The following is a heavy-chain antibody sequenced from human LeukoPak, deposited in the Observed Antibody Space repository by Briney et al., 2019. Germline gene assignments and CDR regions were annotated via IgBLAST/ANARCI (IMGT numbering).Heavy chain of an antibody. CDR3: ARDPYYYDSSGPAGGYFDY. CDR1: GGSISSGSYY. J-gene: IGHJ4*02. D-gene: IGHD3-22*01. V-gene: IGHV4-61*02. Sequence: PSETLSLTCTVSGGSISSGSYYWSWLRQPAGTGLEWIGRIYTSGSTNYNPSLKSRVTISVDTSKNQFSLKLSSVTAADTAVYYCARDPYYYDSSGPAGGYFDYWGQGTLVTVSS. CDR2: IYTSGST.